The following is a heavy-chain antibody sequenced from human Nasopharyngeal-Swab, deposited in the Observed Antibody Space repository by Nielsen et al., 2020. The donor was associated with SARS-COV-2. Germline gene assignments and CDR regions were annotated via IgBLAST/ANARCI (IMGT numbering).Heavy chain of an antibody. V-gene: IGHV3-43*02. Sequence: GGSLRLSCAASGFTFDDYAMHWVRQAPGKGLEWVSLISGDGGSTYYADSVKGRFTISRDNSKNSLYLQMNSLRTEDTALYYCAKEQGYSSSWYGDYYYHYGMHVWGQGTTVTVSS. J-gene: IGHJ6*02. D-gene: IGHD6-13*01. CDR1: GFTFDDYA. CDR2: ISGDGGST. CDR3: AKEQGYSSSWYGDYYYHYGMHV.